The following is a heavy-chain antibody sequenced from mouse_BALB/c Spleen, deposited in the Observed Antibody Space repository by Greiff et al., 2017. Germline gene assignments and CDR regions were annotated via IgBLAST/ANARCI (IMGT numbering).Heavy chain of an antibody. J-gene: IGHJ4*01. CDR1: GFTFSSFG. Sequence: EVKLVESGGGLVQPGGSRKLSCAASGFTFSSFGMHWVRQAPEKGLEWVAYISSGSSTIYYADTVKGRFTISRDNPKNTLFLQMTSLRSEDTAMYYCARWGYYYDYDVYAMDYWGQGTSVTVSS. CDR3: ARWGYYYDYDVYAMDY. V-gene: IGHV5-17*02. D-gene: IGHD2-4*01. CDR2: ISSGSSTI.